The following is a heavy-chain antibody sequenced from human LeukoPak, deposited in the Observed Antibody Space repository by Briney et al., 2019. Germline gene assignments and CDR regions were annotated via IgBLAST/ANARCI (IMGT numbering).Heavy chain of an antibody. Sequence: KTRSPTSPVPVGSSSSGSSTWAWIPHPPGKGLKWMGGIYYSGSTYYNPSLKSRVTISVDTSKNQFSLKLSSVTAADTAVYYCAREYSSLQPGYYFDYWGQGTLVTVSS. V-gene: IGHV4-39*07. D-gene: IGHD6-13*01. CDR3: AREYSSLQPGYYFDY. CDR2: IYYSGST. CDR1: VGSSSSGSST. J-gene: IGHJ4*02.